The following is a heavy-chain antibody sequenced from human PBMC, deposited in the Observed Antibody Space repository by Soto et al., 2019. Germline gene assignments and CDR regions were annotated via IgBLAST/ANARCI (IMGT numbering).Heavy chain of an antibody. V-gene: IGHV3-21*01. Sequence: PGGSLRLSCAASGFTFSSYSMNWVRQAPGKGLEWVSSISSSSSYIYYADSVKGRFTISRDNAKNSLYLQMNSLRAEDTAVYYCARGSPDMVRGVPTDYWGQGTLVTVSS. CDR2: ISSSSSYI. J-gene: IGHJ4*02. CDR3: ARGSPDMVRGVPTDY. D-gene: IGHD3-10*01. CDR1: GFTFSSYS.